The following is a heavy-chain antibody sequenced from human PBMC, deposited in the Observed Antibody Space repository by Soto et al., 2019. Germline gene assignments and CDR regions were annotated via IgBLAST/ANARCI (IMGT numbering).Heavy chain of an antibody. Sequence: SQTLSLTCAISGDSVSGNSAAWNWIRQSPSRGLEWLGRTYYRSKWYNDYAVSVKSRITVTPDTSKNQFSLHLNSVTPEDTAVYSWASECPYYESSDSYFDYWGQGALVTVSS. CDR3: ASECPYYESSDSYFDY. CDR2: TYYRSKWYN. D-gene: IGHD3-16*01. J-gene: IGHJ4*03. CDR1: GDSVSGNSAA. V-gene: IGHV6-1*01.